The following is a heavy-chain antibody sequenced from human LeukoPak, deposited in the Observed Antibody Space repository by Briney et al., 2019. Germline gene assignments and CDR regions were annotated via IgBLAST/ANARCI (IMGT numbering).Heavy chain of an antibody. CDR2: IYYSGST. V-gene: IGHV4-39*01. CDR3: ARMGITGIAAAVINQVDY. J-gene: IGHJ4*02. CDR1: GGSISSSSYY. D-gene: IGHD6-13*01. Sequence: SETLSLTCTVSGGSISSSSYYWGWIRQPPGKGLEWIGSIYYSGSTYYNPSLKSRVTISVDTSKNQFSLKLSSVTAADTAVYYCARMGITGIAAAVINQVDYWGQGTLVTVSS.